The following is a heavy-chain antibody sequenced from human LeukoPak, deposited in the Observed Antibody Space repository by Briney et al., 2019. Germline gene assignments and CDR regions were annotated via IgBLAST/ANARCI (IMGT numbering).Heavy chain of an antibody. D-gene: IGHD2-2*01. J-gene: IGHJ6*02. CDR1: GGSISSSNW. V-gene: IGHV4-4*02. CDR2: IYHSGST. CDR3: ARNGIVVVPAAIFDYYGMDV. Sequence: TASETLSLTCAVSGGSISSSNWWSWVRQPPGKGLEWIGEIYHSGSTNYNPSLKSRVTIPVDKSKNQFSLKLSSVTAADTAVYYCARNGIVVVPAAIFDYYGMDVWGQGTTVTVSS.